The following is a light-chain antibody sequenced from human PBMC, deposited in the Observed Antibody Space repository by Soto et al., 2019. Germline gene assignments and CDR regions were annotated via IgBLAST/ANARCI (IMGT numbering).Light chain of an antibody. CDR3: QPYKSYPPWT. Sequence: DTQVPQSHPTLSTSVGDRVPIPRRASQTISTWMAWYQQKPGKAPKLLIYDASSLESGVPSRFSGSGSGTEFTLTISSLQPDDFATYYCQPYKSYPPWTFGQGTKVDIK. J-gene: IGKJ1*01. V-gene: IGKV1-5*01. CDR1: QTISTW. CDR2: DAS.